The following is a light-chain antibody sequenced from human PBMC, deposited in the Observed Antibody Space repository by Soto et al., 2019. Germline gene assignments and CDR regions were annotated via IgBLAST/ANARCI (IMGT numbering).Light chain of an antibody. J-gene: IGKJ1*01. CDR2: GAS. Sequence: EIVMTQSPATLSVSPGEKATLSCRASQSVSNNLAWFQQKPGQVPRLLIYGASNRATGVSARFSGSGSGTEFTLTISSLQPDDFATYYCQHQWTFGQGTKVDIK. CDR1: QSVSNN. CDR3: QHQWT. V-gene: IGKV3-15*01.